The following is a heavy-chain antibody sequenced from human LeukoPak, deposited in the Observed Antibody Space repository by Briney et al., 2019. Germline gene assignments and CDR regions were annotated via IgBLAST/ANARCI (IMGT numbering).Heavy chain of an antibody. D-gene: IGHD1-14*01. J-gene: IGHJ4*02. CDR1: GFTFTTYA. V-gene: IGHV3-23*01. CDR2: ISGDGYST. CDR3: AKRSGSSLPEYFDY. Sequence: GVSLRLSCAASGFTFTTYAVHWVRQAPGMGLEWVSGISGDGYSTYYADSVKGRFTISRDNSKNTVYLQMNSLRDEDTAVYYCAKRSGSSLPEYFDYWGQGTRVTVSS.